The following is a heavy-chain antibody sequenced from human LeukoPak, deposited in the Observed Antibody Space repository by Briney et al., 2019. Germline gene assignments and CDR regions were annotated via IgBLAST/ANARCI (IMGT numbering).Heavy chain of an antibody. Sequence: SETLSLTCAVYGGSFSGYYWSWIRQPPGKGLEWIGEINHSGSTNYNPSLKSRVTISVDTSKNQFSLKLSSVTAADTAVYYCARAFSVFGVVIRSFDPWGQGTLVTVS. CDR2: INHSGST. J-gene: IGHJ5*02. V-gene: IGHV4-34*01. CDR3: ARAFSVFGVVIRSFDP. D-gene: IGHD3-3*01. CDR1: GGSFSGYY.